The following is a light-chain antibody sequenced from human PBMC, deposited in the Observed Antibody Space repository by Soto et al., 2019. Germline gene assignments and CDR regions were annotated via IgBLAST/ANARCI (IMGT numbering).Light chain of an antibody. Sequence: DIQVTQSPYSLSASPGDRITITCRASHDIKKFLAWYQQKPGEVPHLLIYAASTLRPGVPSRFSGNASGTDFTLTIASLQPEDVATYYCQKYARAPAAFGQGTKVDVK. CDR2: AAS. CDR1: HDIKKF. CDR3: QKYARAPAA. V-gene: IGKV1-27*01. J-gene: IGKJ1*01.